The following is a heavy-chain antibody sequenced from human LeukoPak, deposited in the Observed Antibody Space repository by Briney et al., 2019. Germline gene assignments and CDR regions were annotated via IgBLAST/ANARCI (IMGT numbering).Heavy chain of an antibody. D-gene: IGHD6-13*01. CDR2: INSDGSST. V-gene: IGHV3-74*01. Sequence: GGSLRLSCAASGFTFSNYWMHWVRQAPGKGLVWVSRINSDGSSTSYADSVKGRFTISRDNAKNTLYLQMNSLRAEDTAVYYCARDKHIAAAYYFYYMDVWGKGTTVTISS. CDR1: GFTFSNYW. CDR3: ARDKHIAAAYYFYYMDV. J-gene: IGHJ6*03.